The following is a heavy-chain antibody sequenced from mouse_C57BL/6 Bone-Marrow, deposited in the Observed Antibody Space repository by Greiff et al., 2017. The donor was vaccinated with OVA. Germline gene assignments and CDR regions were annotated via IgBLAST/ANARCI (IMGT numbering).Heavy chain of an antibody. CDR3: STHYDG. J-gene: IGHJ1*03. CDR2: INPNNGGT. V-gene: IGHV1-26*01. Sequence: EVKLVESGPELVKPGASVKISCKASGYTFTDYYMNWVKQSHGKSLEWIGDINPNNGGTSYNQKFKGKATLTVDKSSSTAYIELRSLTSEDFAVYYCSTHYDGWGTGTTVTVSS. D-gene: IGHD1-2*01. CDR1: GYTFTDYY.